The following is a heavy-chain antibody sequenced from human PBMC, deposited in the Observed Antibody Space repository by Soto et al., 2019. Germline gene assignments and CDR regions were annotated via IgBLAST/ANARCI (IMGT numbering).Heavy chain of an antibody. D-gene: IGHD6-13*01. V-gene: IGHV3-33*01. CDR3: ARDYSSSWVRYYFDY. CDR1: GFTFSIYG. Sequence: PWGSQRISCATSGFTFSIYGMRWVRQAPGKGLEWVAVIWYDGSNKYYADCVKGRFTISIDNSKNTLYLQMNSLRAEDTAVYYCARDYSSSWVRYYFDYWGQGTMVTVSS. J-gene: IGHJ4*02. CDR2: IWYDGSNK.